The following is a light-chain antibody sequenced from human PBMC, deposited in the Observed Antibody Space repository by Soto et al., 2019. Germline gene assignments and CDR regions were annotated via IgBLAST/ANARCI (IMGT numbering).Light chain of an antibody. J-gene: IGKJ4*01. CDR2: GAS. CDR3: QQYGSSLLT. CDR1: QSVSSSY. Sequence: DIVLTQSTVTLSLSPGERATLSCRSSQSVSSSYLAWYQQKPGQAPRLLIYGASSRATGIPDRFSGSGSGTDFTLTISRLEPEDFAVYYCQQYGSSLLTFGGGTKVDIK. V-gene: IGKV3-20*01.